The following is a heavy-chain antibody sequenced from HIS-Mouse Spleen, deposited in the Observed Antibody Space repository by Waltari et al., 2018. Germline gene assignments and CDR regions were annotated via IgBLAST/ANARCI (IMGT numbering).Heavy chain of an antibody. CDR3: AREIPYSSSWYDWYFDL. D-gene: IGHD6-13*01. Sequence: QLQLQESGPGLVKPSETLSLTCTVSGGSISSSSYYLGWIRHPPGKGLEWIGSIYYSGSTYYNPSLKSRVTISVDTSKNQFSLKLSSVTAADTAVYYCAREIPYSSSWYDWYFDLWGRGTLVTVSS. CDR1: GGSISSSSYY. J-gene: IGHJ2*01. CDR2: IYYSGST. V-gene: IGHV4-39*07.